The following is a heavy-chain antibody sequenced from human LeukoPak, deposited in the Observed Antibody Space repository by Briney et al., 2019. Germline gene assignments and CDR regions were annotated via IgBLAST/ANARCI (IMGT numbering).Heavy chain of an antibody. V-gene: IGHV1-2*02. Sequence: ASVKVSCKASGYTFTSYYIHWVREAPGHGLEWMGYIHPNSGGTNYAQKSQGRVTMTRDISISTAYMELSSLGSDDAAFYYCARQGYGDFTLGADYWGQGTLVTVSS. CDR2: IHPNSGGT. D-gene: IGHD4-17*01. CDR3: ARQGYGDFTLGADY. J-gene: IGHJ4*02. CDR1: GYTFTSYY.